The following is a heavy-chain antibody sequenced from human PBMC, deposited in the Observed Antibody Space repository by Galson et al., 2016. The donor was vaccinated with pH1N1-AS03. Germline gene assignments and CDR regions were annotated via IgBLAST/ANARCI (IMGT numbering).Heavy chain of an antibody. Sequence: SLRLSCAASGVTFSTYWMMWVRQAPGKGLEWVANINHDGGEKYYVDSVKGRFTISRDNAKNSLFRQMDSLRAEDTAVYFCARMQWLLPQYYFNCWGQGTLVTVSS. CDR3: ARMQWLLPQYYFNC. V-gene: IGHV3-7*03. D-gene: IGHD6-19*01. J-gene: IGHJ4*02. CDR2: INHDGGEK. CDR1: GVTFSTYW.